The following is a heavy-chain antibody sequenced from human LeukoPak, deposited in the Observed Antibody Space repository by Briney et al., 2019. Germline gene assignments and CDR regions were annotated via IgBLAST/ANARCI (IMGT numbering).Heavy chain of an antibody. CDR1: GYTFTGYY. CDR3: ARVLVTLDYYYGMDV. D-gene: IGHD4-23*01. CDR2: INPSGGST. V-gene: IGHV1-46*01. Sequence: ASVKVSCKASGYTFTGYYMHWVRQAPGQGLEWMGIINPSGGSTSYAQKFQGRVTMTRDTSTSTVYMELSSLRSEDTAVYYCARVLVTLDYYYGMDVWGQGTTVTVSS. J-gene: IGHJ6*02.